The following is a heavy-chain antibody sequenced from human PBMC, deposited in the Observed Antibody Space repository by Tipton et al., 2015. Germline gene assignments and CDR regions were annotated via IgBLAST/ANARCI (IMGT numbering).Heavy chain of an antibody. Sequence: GLVKPSEILSLTCNVSGGSVTSGNYYWSWIRQSPGEGLEWIGYIYYSGSTNYNPSLRSRVAMSMDTSKNQFSLKLSSVTAADTAVYYCARDLEHGMDVWGQGTTVTVSS. V-gene: IGHV4-61*01. J-gene: IGHJ6*02. CDR2: IYYSGST. D-gene: IGHD5-24*01. CDR1: GGSVTSGNYY. CDR3: ARDLEHGMDV.